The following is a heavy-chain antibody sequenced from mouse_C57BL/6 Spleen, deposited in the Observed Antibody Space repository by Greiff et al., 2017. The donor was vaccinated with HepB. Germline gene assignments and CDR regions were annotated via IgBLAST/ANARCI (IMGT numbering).Heavy chain of an antibody. CDR3: SVDY. Sequence: VQLQQSGPELVKPGASVKMSCKASGYTFTDYYMHWVKQKPGKGLEWIGEIYPGSGNTYYNEKFKGKATLTADTSSSTAYMQLSSLTSEDSAVYFCASVDYWGQGTTLTVSS. J-gene: IGHJ2*01. CDR2: YPGSGNTY. V-gene: IGHV1-83*01. CDR1: YTFTDYYM.